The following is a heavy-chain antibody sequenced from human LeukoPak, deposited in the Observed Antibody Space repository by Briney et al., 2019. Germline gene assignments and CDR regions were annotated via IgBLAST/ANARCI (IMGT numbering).Heavy chain of an antibody. CDR3: ARDDSSRDFDY. CDR1: GGSISSSSYY. D-gene: IGHD6-13*01. V-gene: IGHV4-39*07. J-gene: IGHJ4*02. Sequence: PSETLSLTCTVSGGSISSSSYYWGWIRQPPGKGLEWIGSIYYSGSTYYNPSLKSRVTISVDTSKNQFSLKLSSVTAADTAVYYCARDDSSRDFDYWGQGTLVTVSS. CDR2: IYYSGST.